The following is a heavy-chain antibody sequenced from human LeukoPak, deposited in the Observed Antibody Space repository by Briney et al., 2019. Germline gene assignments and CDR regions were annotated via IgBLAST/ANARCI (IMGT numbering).Heavy chain of an antibody. Sequence: ASVKVSCKASGYTFTRYDINWVRQATGQGLEWMGWMNLNSGNTGYAQKFQGRVTMTRSTSTTTAYMELSSLRSEDTAVYYCARGGRIAARPGYIGYWGQGTLVTVSS. V-gene: IGHV1-8*01. J-gene: IGHJ4*02. CDR2: MNLNSGNT. D-gene: IGHD6-6*01. CDR3: ARGGRIAARPGYIGY. CDR1: GYTFTRYD.